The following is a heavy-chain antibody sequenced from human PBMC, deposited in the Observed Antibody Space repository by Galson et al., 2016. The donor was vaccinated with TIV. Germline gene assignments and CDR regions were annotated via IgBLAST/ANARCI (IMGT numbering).Heavy chain of an antibody. V-gene: IGHV3-33*01. CDR2: IWYDGSNK. Sequence: SLRLSCAAFGFTFSSYGMHWVRQAPGKGLEWVAVIWYDGSNKYYADSVKGRFTISRDNSKNTLDLQMNSLRAEDTAVYYCARSPSRGYYWSIDYWGQGTLVTVSS. D-gene: IGHD3-22*01. CDR3: ARSPSRGYYWSIDY. J-gene: IGHJ4*02. CDR1: GFTFSSYG.